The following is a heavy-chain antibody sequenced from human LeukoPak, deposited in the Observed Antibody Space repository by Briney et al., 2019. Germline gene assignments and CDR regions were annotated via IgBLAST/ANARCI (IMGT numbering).Heavy chain of an antibody. Sequence: SETLSLTCAVYGGSFSGYYWSWIRQPPGKGLEWLGEINHSGSTNYNPSLKSRVTISVDTSKNQFSLKLSSVTAADTAVYYCARAHRLLLWFGHDAFDIWGQGTMVTVSS. CDR3: ARAHRLLLWFGHDAFDI. J-gene: IGHJ3*02. V-gene: IGHV4-34*01. CDR1: GGSFSGYY. CDR2: INHSGST. D-gene: IGHD3-10*01.